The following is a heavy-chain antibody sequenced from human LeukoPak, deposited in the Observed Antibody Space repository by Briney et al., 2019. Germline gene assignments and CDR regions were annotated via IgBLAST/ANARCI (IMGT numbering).Heavy chain of an antibody. D-gene: IGHD2-15*01. Sequence: GRSLRLSCAASGFTFSSYGMHWVRQAPGKGLEWVAVISYDGGNKYYADSVKGRFTISRDNAKNSLYLQMNSLRAEDTALYYCARVSSDCSGGSCYSEKDYWGQGTLVTVSS. CDR3: ARVSSDCSGGSCYSEKDY. CDR1: GFTFSSYG. CDR2: ISYDGGNK. J-gene: IGHJ4*02. V-gene: IGHV3-30*03.